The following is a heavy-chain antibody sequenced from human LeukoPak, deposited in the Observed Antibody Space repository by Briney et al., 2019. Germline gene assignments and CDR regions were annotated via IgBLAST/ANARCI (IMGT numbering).Heavy chain of an antibody. CDR1: GGSFSEYY. J-gene: IGHJ4*02. CDR2: ISHGGSH. V-gene: IGHV4-34*01. CDR3: ARGDRSGWYVARY. Sequence: SETMSLTCAVYGGSFSEYYWSWIRQPPGKGLEWIGEISHGGSHNYNPSLKSRVAISVDTSKNQFSLRLSSVTAADTAVYYCARGDRSGWYVARYWGQGTLVTVSS. D-gene: IGHD6-19*01.